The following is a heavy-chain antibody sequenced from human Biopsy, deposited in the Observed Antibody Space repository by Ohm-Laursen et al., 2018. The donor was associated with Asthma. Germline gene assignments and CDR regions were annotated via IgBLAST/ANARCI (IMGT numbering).Heavy chain of an antibody. CDR3: ARGDSSGWSHYYFDY. D-gene: IGHD6-19*01. J-gene: IGHJ4*02. V-gene: IGHV3-53*01. Sequence: SLRLSCAASGFTVSRDHMFWVRQAPGKGLEWVSVIYSGGTSHTADSVRGRFTISRDFSKNTLHLPMHSLRVEDTAVYYCARGDSSGWSHYYFDYWGQGTLVTVSS. CDR1: GFTVSRDH. CDR2: IYSGGTS.